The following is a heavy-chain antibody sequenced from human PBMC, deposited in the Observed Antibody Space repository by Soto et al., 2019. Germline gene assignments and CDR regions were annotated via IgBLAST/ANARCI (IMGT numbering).Heavy chain of an antibody. V-gene: IGHV1-18*01. CDR3: VRGVGSGSYYNQYNWFDP. Sequence: QVQLVQSGGEVKKPGASVKVSCKASGYTFTNYGINWVRQAPGQGLEWMGWINVYNGNTKYAQKVQGRVTMTTDTSTSTAYMELRCLRSDDPAVYYCVRGVGSGSYYNQYNWFDPWGQGTMVTVSS. CDR1: GYTFTNYG. CDR2: INVYNGNT. J-gene: IGHJ5*02. D-gene: IGHD3-10*01.